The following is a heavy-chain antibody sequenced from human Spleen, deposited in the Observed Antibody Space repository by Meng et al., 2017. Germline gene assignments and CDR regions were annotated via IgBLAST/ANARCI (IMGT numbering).Heavy chain of an antibody. CDR2: MYHSGST. D-gene: IGHD3-10*01. V-gene: IGHV4-38-2*02. Sequence: SETLSLTCTVSGSSISSGDYWGWIRQPPGKGLEWIGSMYHSGSTYYNPSLKSRVTISVDTSKNQFSLNLSSVTAADTAVYYCAKDGIIDMWGQGTRVTVSS. CDR1: GSSISSGDY. J-gene: IGHJ3*02. CDR3: AKDGIIDM.